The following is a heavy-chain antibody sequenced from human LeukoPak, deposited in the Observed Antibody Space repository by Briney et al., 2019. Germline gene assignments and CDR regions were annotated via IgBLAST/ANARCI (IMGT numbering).Heavy chain of an antibody. J-gene: IGHJ4*02. CDR3: AKDAPYCSGGSCYDY. CDR2: ISGSGGST. CDR1: GFTFSSYA. V-gene: IGHV3-23*01. Sequence: TGGSLRLSCAASGFTFSSYAMSWVRQPPGKGLEWVSAISGSGGSTYYADSVKGRFTISRDNSKNTLYLQMNSLRAEDTAVYYCAKDAPYCSGGSCYDYWGQGTLVTVSS. D-gene: IGHD2-15*01.